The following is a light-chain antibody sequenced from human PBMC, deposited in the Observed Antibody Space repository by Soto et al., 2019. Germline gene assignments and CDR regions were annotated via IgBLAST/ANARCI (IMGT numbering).Light chain of an antibody. Sequence: QSALTQPASVSGSPGQSITISCTGTSSDVGNYNFVSWYQHHPGKAPKLMIYDVSNRPSGVSNRFSGSKSGNTASLTISGLRAEDEADYYCSSYTTTSPRVFGTGTKLTVL. CDR3: SSYTTTSPRV. CDR1: SSDVGNYNF. CDR2: DVS. V-gene: IGLV2-14*03. J-gene: IGLJ1*01.